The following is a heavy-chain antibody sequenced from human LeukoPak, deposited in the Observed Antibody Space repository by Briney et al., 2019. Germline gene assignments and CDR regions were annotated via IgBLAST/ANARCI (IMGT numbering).Heavy chain of an antibody. CDR2: IYHSGST. V-gene: IGHV4-4*02. Sequence: SETLSLTCAVSGGSISGSNWWSWVRQPPGKGLEWIGEIYHSGSTNYNPSLKSRVTISVDKSKNQFSLKLSSVTAADTAVYYCARSMVRGVIAYNWFDPWGQGTLVTVSS. J-gene: IGHJ5*02. D-gene: IGHD3-10*01. CDR1: GGSISGSNW. CDR3: ARSMVRGVIAYNWFDP.